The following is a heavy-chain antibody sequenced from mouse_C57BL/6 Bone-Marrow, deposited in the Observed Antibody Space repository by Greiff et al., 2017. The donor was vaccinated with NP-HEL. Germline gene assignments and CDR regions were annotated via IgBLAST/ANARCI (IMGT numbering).Heavy chain of an antibody. CDR2: IYPGGGYT. J-gene: IGHJ2*01. V-gene: IGHV1-63*01. Sequence: QVQLQQSGAELVRPGTSVKMSCKASGYTFTNYWIGWAKQRPGHGLEWIGDIYPGGGYTNYNEKFKGKATLTADKSSSTAYMQFSSLTSPDSAIYYCARWYYGSRFDYWGQGTTLTVSS. CDR3: ARWYYGSRFDY. D-gene: IGHD1-1*01. CDR1: GYTFTNYW.